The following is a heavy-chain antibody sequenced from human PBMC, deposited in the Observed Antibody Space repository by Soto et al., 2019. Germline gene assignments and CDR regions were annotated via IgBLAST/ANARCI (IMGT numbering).Heavy chain of an antibody. CDR1: GGSISSSSLY. D-gene: IGHD2-21*02. V-gene: IGHV4-39*01. J-gene: IGHJ4*02. CDR3: VSPSDWPDY. Sequence: SETLSLTCTISGGSISSSSLYWGWIRQPPGKGLEWIGSISYTGSASYTPSLKSRVTISVDTSQNQITLKLSSVTAADTAVYYCVSPSDWPDYWGQGTQVSASS. CDR2: ISYTGSA.